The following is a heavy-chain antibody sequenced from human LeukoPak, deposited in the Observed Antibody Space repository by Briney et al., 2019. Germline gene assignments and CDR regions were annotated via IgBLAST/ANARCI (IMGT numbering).Heavy chain of an antibody. D-gene: IGHD4-23*01. Sequence: PGRSLRLSCAASGFTFSSYGMHWVRQAPGKGLEWVAVISYDGSNKYYADSVKGRFTISRDNSKNTLYLQMNSLRAEDTAVYYCASNDDYGGNRGQGTLVTVSS. J-gene: IGHJ4*02. CDR3: ASNDDYGGN. V-gene: IGHV3-30*03. CDR2: ISYDGSNK. CDR1: GFTFSSYG.